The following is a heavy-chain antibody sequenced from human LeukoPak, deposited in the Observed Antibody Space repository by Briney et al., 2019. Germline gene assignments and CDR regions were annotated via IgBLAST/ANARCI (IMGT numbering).Heavy chain of an antibody. V-gene: IGHV4-38-2*02. CDR3: ARVSTYGSGSYDPT. CDR1: GYSISSGYY. Sequence: SSETLSLTCTVSGYSISSGYYWGWIRQPPGKGLEWIGSIYHSGSTYYNPSLKSRVTISVDTSKNQFSLKLSSVTAADTAVYYCARVSTYGSGSYDPTWGQGTLVTVSS. CDR2: IYHSGST. D-gene: IGHD3-10*01. J-gene: IGHJ5*02.